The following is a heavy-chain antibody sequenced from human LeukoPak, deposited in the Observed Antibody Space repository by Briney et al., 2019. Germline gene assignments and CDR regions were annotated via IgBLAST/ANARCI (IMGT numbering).Heavy chain of an antibody. CDR3: ARENLMVRGNAFDI. V-gene: IGHV4-30-4*01. CDR2: IYYSGST. CDR1: GGSISSGDYY. J-gene: IGHJ3*02. Sequence: SETLSLTCTVSGGSISSGDYYWSWIRQPPGKGLEWIGYIYYSGSTYYNPSLRSRVTISVDTSKNQFSLKLSSVTAADTAVYYCARENLMVRGNAFDIWGQGTMVTVSS. D-gene: IGHD3-10*01.